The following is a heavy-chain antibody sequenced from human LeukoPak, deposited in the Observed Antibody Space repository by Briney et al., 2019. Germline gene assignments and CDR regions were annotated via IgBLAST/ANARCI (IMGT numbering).Heavy chain of an antibody. CDR2: VYPSNSET. V-gene: IGHV5-51*01. Sequence: KPGESLKLSCKGSGYKFTDYWIAWVRQMPGKGLEWMGIVYPSNSETRYSPSFQGQVTISADKSISTGYLQWSSLKASDTAIYFCARHRYSGSDTQGFDYWGQGTLVTVSS. D-gene: IGHD5-12*01. J-gene: IGHJ4*02. CDR1: GYKFTDYW. CDR3: ARHRYSGSDTQGFDY.